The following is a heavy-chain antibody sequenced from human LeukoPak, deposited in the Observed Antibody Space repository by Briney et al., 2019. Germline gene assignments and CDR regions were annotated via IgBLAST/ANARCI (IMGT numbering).Heavy chain of an antibody. D-gene: IGHD1-26*01. Sequence: PGGSLRLSCAASGFTVSSNYMSWVRQAPGKGLEWVSVIYSGGSTYYADSVKGRFTISRDNSKNTLYLQMNSLRAEDTAVYYCARVIWANEWEVYYYYYMDVWGKGTTVTVSS. CDR3: ARVIWANEWEVYYYYYMDV. CDR2: IYSGGST. CDR1: GFTVSSNY. V-gene: IGHV3-53*01. J-gene: IGHJ6*03.